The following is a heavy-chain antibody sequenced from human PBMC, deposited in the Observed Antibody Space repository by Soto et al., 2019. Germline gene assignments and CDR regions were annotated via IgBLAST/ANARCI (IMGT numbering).Heavy chain of an antibody. CDR2: TYYRSKWYN. J-gene: IGHJ6*02. Sequence: SQTLSLTCAISGDSVSSNSAAWNWIRQSPSRGLEWLGRTYYRSKWYNDYAVSVKSRITINPDTSKNQFSLQLNSVTPEDTAVYYCARDIGGGGIVGRYYYYGMDVWGQGTTVTVSS. CDR3: ARDIGGGGIVGRYYYYGMDV. D-gene: IGHD1-26*01. V-gene: IGHV6-1*01. CDR1: GDSVSSNSAA.